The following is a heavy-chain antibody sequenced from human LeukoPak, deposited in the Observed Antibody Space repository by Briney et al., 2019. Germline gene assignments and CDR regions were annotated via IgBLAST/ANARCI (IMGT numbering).Heavy chain of an antibody. Sequence: SETLSLTCTVSGGSISSSSYYWGWIRQPPGKGLEWIGSIYYSGSTYYNPSLKSRVTISVDTSKNQFSLELSSVTAADTALYYCARQVATKGEWAFDIWGQGTMVTASS. CDR1: GGSISSSSYY. CDR2: IYYSGST. CDR3: ARQVATKGEWAFDI. V-gene: IGHV4-39*01. D-gene: IGHD5-12*01. J-gene: IGHJ3*02.